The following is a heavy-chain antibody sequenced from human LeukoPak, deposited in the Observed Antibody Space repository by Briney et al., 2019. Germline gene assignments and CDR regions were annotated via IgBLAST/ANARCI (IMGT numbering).Heavy chain of an antibody. J-gene: IGHJ4*02. CDR3: ARDTSFAVGATLDF. Sequence: GGSLRLSCAASGFTFSSYAMHWVRQAPGKGLEWVAVVSYDGSNKYYANSVKGRFTISRDKSKNTLHLQTNSLRAEDTAIYYCARDTSFAVGATLDFWGQGTLVTVSS. CDR1: GFTFSSYA. V-gene: IGHV3-30*04. CDR2: VSYDGSNK. D-gene: IGHD1-26*01.